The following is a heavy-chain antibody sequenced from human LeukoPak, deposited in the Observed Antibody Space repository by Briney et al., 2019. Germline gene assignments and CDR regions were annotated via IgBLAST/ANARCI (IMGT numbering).Heavy chain of an antibody. Sequence: SETLSLTCTVSGGSISSYYWSWIRQPPGKGLEWIGYIYYSGSTNYNPSLKSRVTISVDTSKNQFSLKLSSVTAADTAVYYCARDSLAARRGLGYWGQGTLVTVSS. D-gene: IGHD6-6*01. CDR3: ARDSLAARRGLGY. CDR1: GGSISSYY. J-gene: IGHJ4*02. CDR2: IYYSGST. V-gene: IGHV4-59*12.